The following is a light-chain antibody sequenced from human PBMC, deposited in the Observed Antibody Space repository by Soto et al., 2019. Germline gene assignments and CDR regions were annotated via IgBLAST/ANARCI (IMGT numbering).Light chain of an antibody. Sequence: QSVLTQPPSASASLGASVTLTCTLSSGYSNYKVDWYQQRPGKGPRFVMRVGTGGIVGSKGDGILDRFSVLGSGLNRYLTIKNIQEEDESDYLCGADHGSGSNFIVVFGGGTKLTVL. J-gene: IGLJ2*01. CDR2: VGTGGIVG. CDR3: GADHGSGSNFIVV. V-gene: IGLV9-49*01. CDR1: SGYSNYK.